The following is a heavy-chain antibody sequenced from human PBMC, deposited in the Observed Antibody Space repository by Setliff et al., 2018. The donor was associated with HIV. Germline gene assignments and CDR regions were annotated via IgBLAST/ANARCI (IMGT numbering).Heavy chain of an antibody. J-gene: IGHJ3*02. D-gene: IGHD3-22*01. Sequence: SETLSLTCTVSGGSISSGSYYWSWIRQPAGKGLEWIGHIYTSGSTNYNPSLKSRVTISVDTSKNQFSLKLSSVTATDTAVYYCARQLASGFWAFDIWGQGTMVTVSS. V-gene: IGHV4-61*09. CDR3: ARQLASGFWAFDI. CDR2: IYTSGST. CDR1: GGSISSGSYY.